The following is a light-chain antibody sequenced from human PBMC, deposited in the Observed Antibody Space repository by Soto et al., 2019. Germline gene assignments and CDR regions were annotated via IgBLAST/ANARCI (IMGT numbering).Light chain of an antibody. Sequence: QSVLTQPASVSGSPGQSITISCTGTSSDVGSYNLVSWYQQHPGKAPKLMIYEGSKRPSGVSNRFSGSKSGNTASLTISGLQAEDEAVYYCCSYTVGDTVVFGGGTKVTVL. CDR1: SSDVGSYNL. V-gene: IGLV2-23*01. CDR2: EGS. CDR3: CSYTVGDTVV. J-gene: IGLJ2*01.